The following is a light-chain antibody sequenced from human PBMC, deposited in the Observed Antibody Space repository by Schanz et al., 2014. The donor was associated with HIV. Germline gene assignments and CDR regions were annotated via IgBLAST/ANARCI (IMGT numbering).Light chain of an antibody. CDR3: QQYAALPQT. Sequence: ETVLTQSPGTLSLSPGERATLSCRASQSVSNNYLAWYQQKAGQAPRLLIYGASSRATGIPDRFSGSGSGTDFTLTISRLEPEDFAVYYCQQYAALPQTFGQGTKLEI. CDR1: QSVSNNY. CDR2: GAS. V-gene: IGKV3-20*01. J-gene: IGKJ2*01.